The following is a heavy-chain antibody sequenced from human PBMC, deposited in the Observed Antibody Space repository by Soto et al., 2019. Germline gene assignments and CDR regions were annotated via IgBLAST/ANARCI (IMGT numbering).Heavy chain of an antibody. Sequence: SETLSLTCTVSGGSIIRYCWSWIRQPPGKGLEWIGDIYYSGSTSYNPSLKSRVTISVDTSKNQFSLKLSSVTAADTAVYYCARGILTDYYYYYYMDVWGKGTTVTVSS. J-gene: IGHJ6*03. CDR1: GGSIIRYC. CDR3: ARGILTDYYYYYYMDV. D-gene: IGHD3-9*01. CDR2: IYYSGST. V-gene: IGHV4-59*12.